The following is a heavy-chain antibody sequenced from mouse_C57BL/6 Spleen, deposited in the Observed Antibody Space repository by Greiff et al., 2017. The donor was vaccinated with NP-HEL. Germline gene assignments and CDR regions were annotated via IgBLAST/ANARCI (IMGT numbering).Heavy chain of an antibody. Sequence: EVQRVESGGGLVKPGGSLKLSCAASGFTFSDYGMHWVRQAPEKGLEWVAYISSGSSTIYYADTVKGRFTISRDNAKNTLFLQMTSLRSEDTAMYYCARGQFTTVVATNWYFDVWGTGTTVTVSS. CDR1: GFTFSDYG. CDR2: ISSGSSTI. V-gene: IGHV5-17*01. J-gene: IGHJ1*03. CDR3: ARGQFTTVVATNWYFDV. D-gene: IGHD1-1*01.